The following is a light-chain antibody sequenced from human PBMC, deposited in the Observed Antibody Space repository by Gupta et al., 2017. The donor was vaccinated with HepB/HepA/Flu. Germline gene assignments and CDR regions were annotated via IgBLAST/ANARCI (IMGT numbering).Light chain of an antibody. CDR3: QQYGSSPRT. V-gene: IGKV3-20*01. Sequence: EIVLTQSPGTLSLSPGERATLSCRASQSVTSHLAWYQQKPGQAPRLLIYAASSRATGFPDRFSGSGSGTDFTLTISRLEPEDFAVYYCQQYGSSPRTFGQGTKVEIK. J-gene: IGKJ1*01. CDR2: AAS. CDR1: QSVTSH.